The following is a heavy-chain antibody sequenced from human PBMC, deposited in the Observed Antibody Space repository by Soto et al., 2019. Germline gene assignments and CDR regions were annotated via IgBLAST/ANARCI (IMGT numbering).Heavy chain of an antibody. V-gene: IGHV3-9*01. CDR1: GFTFDDYA. CDR3: AKGARTAAGTWYFDY. CDR2: ISWNSGSI. D-gene: IGHD6-13*01. J-gene: IGHJ4*02. Sequence: GGSLRLSCAASGFTFDDYATHWVRQAPGKGLEWVSGISWNSGSIGYADSVKGRFTISRDNAKNSLYLQMNSLRAEDTALYYCAKGARTAAGTWYFDYWGQGTLVTVSS.